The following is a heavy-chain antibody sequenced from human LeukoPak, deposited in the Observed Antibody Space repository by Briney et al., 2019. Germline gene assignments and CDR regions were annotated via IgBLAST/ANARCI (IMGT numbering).Heavy chain of an antibody. J-gene: IGHJ4*02. CDR3: LRSGGGRASN. CDR2: ISGSGGST. CDR1: EFSVGSNY. V-gene: IGHV3-23*01. D-gene: IGHD2-15*01. Sequence: GGSLRLSCAASEFSVGSNYMTWVRQAPGKGLEWVSAISGSGGSTYYAHSVKGRFTISRDNSKNTLYLQMSSLRAEDTAVYYCLRSGGGRASNWGQGTLVTVSS.